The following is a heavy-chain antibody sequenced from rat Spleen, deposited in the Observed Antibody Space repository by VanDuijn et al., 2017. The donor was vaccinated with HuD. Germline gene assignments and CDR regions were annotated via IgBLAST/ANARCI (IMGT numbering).Heavy chain of an antibody. CDR1: GFSFNNYG. V-gene: IGHV5-29*01. CDR3: ARPHSSLYVMDA. CDR2: ISYEGGST. Sequence: EVQLVESGGGLVQPGRSLKLSCAASGFSFNNYGMAWVRQAPTKGLEWVATISYEGGSTYYGDSVKGRFTISRDNAKSTLYLQMNSLRSEDTATYYCARPHSSLYVMDAWGQGASVTVSS. D-gene: IGHD1-2*01. J-gene: IGHJ4*01.